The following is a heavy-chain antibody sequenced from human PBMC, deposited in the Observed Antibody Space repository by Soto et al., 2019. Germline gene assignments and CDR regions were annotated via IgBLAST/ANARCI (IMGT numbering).Heavy chain of an antibody. V-gene: IGHV1-8*01. CDR2: MNPNSGNT. CDR3: ARSVEWLASFDY. J-gene: IGHJ4*02. Sequence: QVQLVQSGAEVKKPGASVKVSCKASGYTFTSYDINWVRQATGQGLEWMGWMNPNSGNTGNAQKFQGRITMTRNTSISTAYMELSSLRSEDTAVYYCARSVEWLASFDYWGQGPLVTVSS. CDR1: GYTFTSYD. D-gene: IGHD6-19*01.